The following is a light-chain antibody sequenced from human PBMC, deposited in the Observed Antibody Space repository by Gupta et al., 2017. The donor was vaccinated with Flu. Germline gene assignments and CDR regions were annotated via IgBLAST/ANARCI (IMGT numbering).Light chain of an antibody. J-gene: IGKJ1*01. CDR1: QNINKW. V-gene: IGKV1-5*03. CDR3: QQYNSYWT. Sequence: DIQMTQSPSTLSASVGDRVTITCRASQNINKWLAWYQQKPGQAPKLLIYKASSLEAGVPSRFSGSGYGTEFTLTISSLQPDDFATYYCQQYNSYWTFGQGTKVDIK. CDR2: KAS.